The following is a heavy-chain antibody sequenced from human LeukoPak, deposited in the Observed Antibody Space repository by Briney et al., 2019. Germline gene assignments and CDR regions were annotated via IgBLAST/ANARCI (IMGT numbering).Heavy chain of an antibody. CDR1: GYTFTSYD. V-gene: IGHV1-8*01. D-gene: IGHD5-18*01. CDR2: MNPNSGNT. J-gene: IGHJ4*02. Sequence: GASVKVSCKASGYTFTSYDINWVRQATGQGLEWMGWMNPNSGNTAYAQKFHGRLTMTRNTSLTTAYMELSSLRSEDTAVYHCAIRMNKPYSSFDYWGQGALVTVSS. CDR3: AIRMNKPYSSFDY.